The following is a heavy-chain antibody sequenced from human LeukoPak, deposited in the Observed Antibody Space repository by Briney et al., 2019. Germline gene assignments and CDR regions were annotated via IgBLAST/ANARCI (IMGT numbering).Heavy chain of an antibody. J-gene: IGHJ3*02. CDR2: ISSSSSYI. D-gene: IGHD1-26*01. CDR1: GFTFSSYS. V-gene: IGHV3-21*01. CDR3: ARDSVGAKGYAFDI. Sequence: GGSLRLSCAASGFTFSSYSMNWVRQAPGEGLEWVSSISSSSSYIYYEDSVKGQFTISRDNDKNSLYLQMNSLRAEDTDVYYCARDSVGAKGYAFDIWGQGTMVTVSS.